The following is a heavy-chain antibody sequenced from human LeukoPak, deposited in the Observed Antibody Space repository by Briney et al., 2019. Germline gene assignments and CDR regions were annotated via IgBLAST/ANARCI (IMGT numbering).Heavy chain of an antibody. CDR2: IYHSGHT. D-gene: IGHD2/OR15-2a*01. CDR3: ARHPFQYPFDH. J-gene: IGHJ5*02. V-gene: IGHV4-59*08. Sequence: KPSETLSLTCTVSGASVSSDYWSWIRQFPGKGLEWIGYIYHSGHTMSNPSLKSRVSLSLDTSNNQFSLKLSSVTAADTAVYYCARHPFQYPFDHWGQGTVVSVSS. CDR1: GASVSSDY.